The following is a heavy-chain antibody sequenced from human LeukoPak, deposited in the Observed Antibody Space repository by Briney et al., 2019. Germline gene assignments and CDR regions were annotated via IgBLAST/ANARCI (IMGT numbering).Heavy chain of an antibody. CDR2: IYYSGST. D-gene: IGHD2-8*01. J-gene: IGHJ4*02. Sequence: SETLSLTCTVSGASISSSSYYWGWIRQPPGKGLEWIGSIYYSGSTCYNPSLKSRVTISVDTSNNQFSLQLNSVTAADTAVYFCARILENGLADYWGQGTLVTVSS. CDR1: GASISSSSYY. V-gene: IGHV4-39*07. CDR3: ARILENGLADY.